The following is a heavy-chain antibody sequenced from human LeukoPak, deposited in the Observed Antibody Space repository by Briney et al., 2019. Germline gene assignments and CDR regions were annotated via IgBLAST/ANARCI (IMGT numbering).Heavy chain of an antibody. Sequence: GGSLRLSCAASGFTFSSYGMHWVRQAPGKGLEWVPFIRYDGSNKYYADSVKGRFTISRDNSKNTLYLQMNSLRAEDTAVYYCAKDSGSVSYSRLPEYMDVWGIGTTVTVSS. D-gene: IGHD3-10*01. CDR2: IRYDGSNK. V-gene: IGHV3-30*02. CDR3: AKDSGSVSYSRLPEYMDV. J-gene: IGHJ6*03. CDR1: GFTFSSYG.